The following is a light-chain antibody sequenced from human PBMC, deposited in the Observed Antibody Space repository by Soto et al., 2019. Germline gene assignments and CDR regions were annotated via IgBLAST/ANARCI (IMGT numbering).Light chain of an antibody. CDR1: QSVGSN. CDR3: QSYDSWRT. Sequence: EIVMTKSPATLSVSPGXRATLSCRGSQSVGSNLAWYEQKPGQVPRLLIYDASSTATGIPARFIASGSWTELTLTITSLQSEDLALYYCQSYDSWRTFSQGTQV. CDR2: DAS. V-gene: IGKV3-15*01. J-gene: IGKJ1*01.